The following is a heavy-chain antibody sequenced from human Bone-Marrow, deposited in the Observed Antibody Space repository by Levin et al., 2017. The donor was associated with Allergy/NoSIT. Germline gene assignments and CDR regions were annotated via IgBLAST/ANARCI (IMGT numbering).Heavy chain of an antibody. Sequence: GGSLRLSCAASGFTFSSYAMTWVRQAPGKGLEWVSVISGSGGRTYYADSVKGRFTISRDNSKNTLYLQMSSLRADDTAVYYCAKRGGITTAGSSPVDYWGRGTLVTVSS. CDR1: GFTFSSYA. J-gene: IGHJ4*02. V-gene: IGHV3-23*01. CDR3: AKRGGITTAGSSPVDY. CDR2: ISGSGGRT. D-gene: IGHD6-13*01.